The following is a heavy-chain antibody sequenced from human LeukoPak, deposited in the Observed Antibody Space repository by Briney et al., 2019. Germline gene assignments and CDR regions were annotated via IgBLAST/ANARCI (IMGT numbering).Heavy chain of an antibody. V-gene: IGHV4-31*03. J-gene: IGHJ5*02. D-gene: IGHD3-10*01. Sequence: PSDTLSLTCTVSGGSITSGGYYWGWLRQLPGTGLEWIGYLYYSGSTYYNPSLKSRVTISIDTSKNKYSLKLRSVTAADTAVYYCARDRVRGTITYAGFDTWGQGTLVTVSS. CDR1: GGSITSGGYY. CDR2: LYYSGST. CDR3: ARDRVRGTITYAGFDT.